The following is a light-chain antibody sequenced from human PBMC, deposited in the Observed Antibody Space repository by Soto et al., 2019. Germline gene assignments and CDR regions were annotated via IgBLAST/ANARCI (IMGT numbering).Light chain of an antibody. J-gene: IGKJ4*01. Sequence: EVVLTQSPATLSLSPGERATLSCRASQSVSSNLVWYQQKPGQAPRLLIYGASNRATGIPDRFSGSGSGTDFTLTISRLEPEDFAVYYCQQYGSSPLTFGGGTKVDIK. CDR3: QQYGSSPLT. V-gene: IGKV3-20*01. CDR1: QSVSSN. CDR2: GAS.